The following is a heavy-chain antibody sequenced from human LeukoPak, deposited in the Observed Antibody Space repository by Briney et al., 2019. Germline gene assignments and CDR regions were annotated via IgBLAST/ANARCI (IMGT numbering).Heavy chain of an antibody. V-gene: IGHV3-53*01. CDR2: IYSGGDT. Sequence: PGGSLRLSCAASGFALSSYAMSWVRQAPGKGLECVSVIYSGGDTYYTDSVKGRFSVSRDDSKNTLYLQMNSLRADDTAVYYCARGSCSNIRCDDAFDIWGQGTMVTVSS. D-gene: IGHD2-2*01. CDR3: ARGSCSNIRCDDAFDI. CDR1: GFALSSYA. J-gene: IGHJ3*02.